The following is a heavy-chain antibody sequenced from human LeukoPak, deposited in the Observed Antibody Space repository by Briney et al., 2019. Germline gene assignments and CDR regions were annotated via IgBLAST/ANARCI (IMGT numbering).Heavy chain of an antibody. V-gene: IGHV3-30*02. Sequence: GGSLRFSCAASGFAFSSYGMLWGRQAPGQGLVGGAFIRCDGSNKYYADSVKGRFTISRDNSKNTLYLQMNSPRAEYTAVYYGAKPLLGRFDYWGQGTLVTVSS. D-gene: IGHD7-27*01. J-gene: IGHJ4*02. CDR3: AKPLLGRFDY. CDR2: IRCDGSNK. CDR1: GFAFSSYG.